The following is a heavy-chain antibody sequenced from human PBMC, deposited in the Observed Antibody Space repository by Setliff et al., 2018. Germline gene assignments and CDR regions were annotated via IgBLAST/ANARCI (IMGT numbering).Heavy chain of an antibody. CDR3: ARGRMRGSCSGPSCTYDPFDI. D-gene: IGHD2-2*01. CDR2: IYHNGNT. Sequence: PSETLSLTCAVSGHSISPYFWSWIRQPPGKGLEWIGYIYHNGNTNFNPSLKTRVTMSVDPSKNQFSLILRSVTAADTAVYYCARGRMRGSCSGPSCTYDPFDIWGQGTPVTVSS. V-gene: IGHV4-59*12. CDR1: GHSISPYF. J-gene: IGHJ3*02.